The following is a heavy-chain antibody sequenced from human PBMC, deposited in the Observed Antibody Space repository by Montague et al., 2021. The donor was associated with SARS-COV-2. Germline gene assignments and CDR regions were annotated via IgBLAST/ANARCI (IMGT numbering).Heavy chain of an antibody. Sequence: SETLSLTCGVYGGSFGDDHWSWIRQPPGKGLEWIGDIKQSGSTNYNPSLKSRVTISVDTSRNQFSLELTPVTAADTAVYFCARGHLSVSMIVVVFTSASYYFDYWGQGALVTVSA. J-gene: IGHJ4*02. CDR2: IKQSGST. CDR3: ARGHLSVSMIVVVFTSASYYFDY. D-gene: IGHD3-22*01. CDR1: GGSFGDDH. V-gene: IGHV4-34*01.